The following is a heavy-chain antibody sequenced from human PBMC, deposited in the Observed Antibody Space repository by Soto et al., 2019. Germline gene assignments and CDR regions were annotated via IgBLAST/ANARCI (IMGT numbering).Heavy chain of an antibody. CDR3: ARISGYYYVWFDP. CDR2: IFSNDEK. CDR1: GFSLSNARMG. V-gene: IGHV2-26*01. J-gene: IGHJ5*02. Sequence: QVTLKESGPVLVKPTETLTLTCTVSGFSLSNARMGVSWIRQPPGKALEWLAHIFSNDEKSYSTSLKSRLTISKPTSNSQVVLTMTNMDPVDTATYYCARISGYYYVWFDPWGQGTLVTVSS. D-gene: IGHD3-22*01.